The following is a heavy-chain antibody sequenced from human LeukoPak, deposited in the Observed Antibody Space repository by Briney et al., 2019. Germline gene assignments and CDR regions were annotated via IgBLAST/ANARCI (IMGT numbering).Heavy chain of an antibody. V-gene: IGHV4-61*01. J-gene: IGHJ4*02. D-gene: IGHD6-13*01. CDR2: IYYSGRT. CDR1: GGSVSSGSYY. CDR3: ARQSSSWYAAFDY. Sequence: SETLSLTCTVSGGSVSSGSYYWSWIRQPPGKGLEWIGYIYYSGRTNYNPSLKSRVTISVDTSKNQFSLKLSSVTAADTAVYYCARQSSSWYAAFDYWGQGTLVTVSS.